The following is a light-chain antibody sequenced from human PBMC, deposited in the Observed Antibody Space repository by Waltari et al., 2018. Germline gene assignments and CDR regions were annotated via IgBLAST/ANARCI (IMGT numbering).Light chain of an antibody. CDR1: QSITSF. CDR3: QQTYSTPDT. J-gene: IGKJ4*01. Sequence: IQMTQTPYSLSESVGDRVTITCRASQSITSFLNWYQQKPGKAPKLLIYAASNLQSGVPSRFSGSGSGTDFSLTISSLQPEDFATYYCQQTYSTPDTFGGGTKVEIK. V-gene: IGKV1-39*01. CDR2: AAS.